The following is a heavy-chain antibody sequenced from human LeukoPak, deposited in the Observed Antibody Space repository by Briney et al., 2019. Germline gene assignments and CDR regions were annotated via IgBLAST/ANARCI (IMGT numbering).Heavy chain of an antibody. CDR3: ARDQRNLFDY. CDR2: INPSGGST. V-gene: IGHV1-46*01. CDR1: GYTFTSYY. D-gene: IGHD1-14*01. Sequence: APVKVSCKASGYTFTSYYMHWVRQAPGQGLEWMGIINPSGGSTSYAQKFQGRVTMTRDTSTSTVYMEPSSLRSGDTAVYYCARDQRNLFDYWGQGTLVTVSS. J-gene: IGHJ4*02.